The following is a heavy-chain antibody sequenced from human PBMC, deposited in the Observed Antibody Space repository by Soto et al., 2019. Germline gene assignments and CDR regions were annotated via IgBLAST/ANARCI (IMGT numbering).Heavy chain of an antibody. D-gene: IGHD3-10*01. CDR1: SGSISRGGNS. CDR2: ISSSGTT. J-gene: IGHJ5*02. CDR3: ARVRTYGSGSARIYAWFDP. V-gene: IGHV4-31*03. Sequence: QMQLQESGPGLVKPSQTLSLTCSVSSGSISRGGNSWNWIRQHPGKSLEGIGYISSSGTTYYNPSLKGRVSFSLETSKNQFSLRLTSVTAADTDLYYCARVRTYGSGSARIYAWFDPWGQGSLVTVSS.